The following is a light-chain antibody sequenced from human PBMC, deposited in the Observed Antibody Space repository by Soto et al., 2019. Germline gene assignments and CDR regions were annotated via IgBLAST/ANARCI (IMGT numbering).Light chain of an antibody. CDR3: SSYTRSSTLYVI. CDR2: DVS. CDR1: SSDVGGYNY. J-gene: IGLJ2*01. Sequence: QSALTQPASVSGSPGQSITISCTGTSSDVGGYNYVSWYQQHPGKAPQLMIYDVSYRPSGISDRFSGSKSGITASLTISGLQAEDEADYYCSSYTRSSTLYVIFGGGTQLTVL. V-gene: IGLV2-14*03.